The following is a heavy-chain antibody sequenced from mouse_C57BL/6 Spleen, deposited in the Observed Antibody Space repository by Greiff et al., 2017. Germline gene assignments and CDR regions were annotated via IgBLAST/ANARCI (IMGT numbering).Heavy chain of an antibody. CDR2: IDPSDSYT. V-gene: IGHV1-69*01. J-gene: IGHJ1*03. CDR3: ARSGYYGSSPLGYFDV. D-gene: IGHD1-1*01. CDR1: GYTFTSYW. Sequence: QVQLQQPGAELVMPGASVKLSCKASGYTFTSYWMHWVKQRPGQGLEWIGEIDPSDSYTNYNQKFKGKSTLTVDKSSSTAYMQLSSLTSEYSAVYYCARSGYYGSSPLGYFDVWGTGTTVTVSS.